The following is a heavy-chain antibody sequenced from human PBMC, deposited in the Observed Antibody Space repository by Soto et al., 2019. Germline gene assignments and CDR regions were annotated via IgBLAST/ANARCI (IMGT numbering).Heavy chain of an antibody. CDR3: ARGVYGSGNYYTGPSAFDI. CDR2: TIPVFNTA. D-gene: IGHD3-10*01. V-gene: IGHV1-69*06. CDR1: GGTLSDHG. Sequence: QVQLEQSGAEGKKPGSSVKISCKASGGTLSDHGVSWLRQAPGQGLEWLGGTIPVFNTAKYAPKFQGRVTIAADKSTNIAYMEVGSLRSDDTAFYYCARGVYGSGNYYTGPSAFDIWGPGTLVIVSS. J-gene: IGHJ3*02.